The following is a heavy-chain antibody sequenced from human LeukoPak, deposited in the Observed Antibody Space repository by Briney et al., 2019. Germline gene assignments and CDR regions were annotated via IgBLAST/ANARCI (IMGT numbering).Heavy chain of an antibody. D-gene: IGHD3-22*01. CDR2: FYYSGNT. CDR3: ARSTGVFNYYDSRGGAFDI. Sequence: SETLSLTCTVSGGSISSYYWSWIRQPPGKGLEWIVYFYYSGNTNYNPSLKSRVTMSVDTSRNQFSLKLSSVTAADTAVYYCARSTGVFNYYDSRGGAFDIWGQGTMVTVSS. CDR1: GGSISSYY. J-gene: IGHJ3*02. V-gene: IGHV4-59*01.